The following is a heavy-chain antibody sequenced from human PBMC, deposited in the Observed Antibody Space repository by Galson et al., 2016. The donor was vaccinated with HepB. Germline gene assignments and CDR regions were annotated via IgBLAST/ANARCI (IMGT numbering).Heavy chain of an antibody. CDR3: ATDPSPSAL. J-gene: IGHJ4*02. CDR2: TYNGGGK. Sequence: SLRLSCAASGFTFTTYTMNWLRQAPGKGLEWVSVTYNGGGKFYADSVSGRFTISTDNSRNTLFLQMSSLRDEDTAIYYCATDPSPSALWGQGTLVTVSS. CDR1: GFTFTTYT. V-gene: IGHV3-66*01. D-gene: IGHD6-25*01.